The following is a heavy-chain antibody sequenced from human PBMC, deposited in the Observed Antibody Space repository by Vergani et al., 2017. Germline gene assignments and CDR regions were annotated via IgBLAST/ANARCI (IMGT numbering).Heavy chain of an antibody. CDR1: GFTFSSYW. V-gene: IGHV3-7*03. D-gene: IGHD4-17*01. CDR3: ATGDYGDYEYFQH. J-gene: IGHJ1*01. CDR2: IKQDGSEK. Sequence: EVQLVESGGGLVQPGGSLRLSCAASGFTFSSYWMSWVRQAPGKGLEWVANIKQDGSEKYYVDSVKGRFTISRDNAKNSLYLNMNSLRAEDPAVYYCATGDYGDYEYFQHWGQGTLVTVSS.